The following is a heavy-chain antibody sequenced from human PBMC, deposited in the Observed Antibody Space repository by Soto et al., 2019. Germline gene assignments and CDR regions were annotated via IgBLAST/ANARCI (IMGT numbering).Heavy chain of an antibody. CDR3: ARDSYLTY. CDR2: IYTDCRT. Sequence: EVQLVETGGGLIQPGGSLRLSCAASGFSISSNYMNWVRQAPGKGLEFVSIIYTDCRTYYADSVKCRFTISRDISKNNLYLQMNSLRAEDTALYYCARDSYLTYWGQGTLVTVSS. D-gene: IGHD3-10*01. V-gene: IGHV3-53*02. CDR1: GFSISSNY. J-gene: IGHJ4*02.